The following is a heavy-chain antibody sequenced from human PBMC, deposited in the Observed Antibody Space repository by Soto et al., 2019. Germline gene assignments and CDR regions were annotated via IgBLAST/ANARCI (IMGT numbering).Heavy chain of an antibody. V-gene: IGHV3-33*01. CDR1: GFTFSSYG. CDR2: IWYDGSNK. CDR3: ARGGPPMVRGVITHGPYYYGMDV. J-gene: IGHJ6*02. Sequence: GGSLKLSCAASGFTFSSYGMHWVRQAPGKGLEWVAVIWYDGSNKYYADSVKGRFTISRDNSKNTLYLQMNSLRAEDTAVYYCARGGPPMVRGVITHGPYYYGMDVWGQGTTVTVSS. D-gene: IGHD3-10*01.